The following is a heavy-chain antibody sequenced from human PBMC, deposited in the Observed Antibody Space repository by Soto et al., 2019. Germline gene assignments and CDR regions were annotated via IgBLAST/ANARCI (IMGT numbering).Heavy chain of an antibody. J-gene: IGHJ3*02. V-gene: IGHV1-46*01. D-gene: IGHD5-12*01. CDR2: INPSGGST. CDR3: ARDADRWLQFIAAMSTFSAFDI. CDR1: GYTFTSYY. Sequence: ASVKVSCKASGYTFTSYYMHWVRQAPGQGLEWMGIINPSGGSTSYAQKFQGRVTMTRDTSTSTVYMELSSLRSEDTAVYYCARDADRWLQFIAAMSTFSAFDIWGQGTMVTVAS.